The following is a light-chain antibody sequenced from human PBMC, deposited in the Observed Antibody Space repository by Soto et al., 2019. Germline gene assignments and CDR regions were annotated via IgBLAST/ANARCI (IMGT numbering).Light chain of an antibody. V-gene: IGKV3-11*01. CDR2: DAS. Sequence: EIVMTQSPAILSVSPGERATLSCRASQSVSSYLAWYQQKPGQAPRLLIYDASNRATGIPARFSGSGSGTDFTLTISSLEPEDFAVYYCQQRSNWRTFGQGTKVDIK. CDR3: QQRSNWRT. CDR1: QSVSSY. J-gene: IGKJ1*01.